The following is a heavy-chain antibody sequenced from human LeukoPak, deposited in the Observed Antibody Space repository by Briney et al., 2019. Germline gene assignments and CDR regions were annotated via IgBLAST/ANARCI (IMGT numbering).Heavy chain of an antibody. J-gene: IGHJ5*02. V-gene: IGHV4-4*09. Sequence: SETLSLTCTVSGGSISSYYWSWIRQPPGKGLEWIGYIYTSGSTNYNPSLKSRVTISVDTSKNQFPLKLSSVTAADTAVYYCARLGEYYDFWSGYYPKWFDPWGQGTLVTVSS. CDR2: IYTSGST. CDR1: GGSISSYY. D-gene: IGHD3-3*01. CDR3: ARLGEYYDFWSGYYPKWFDP.